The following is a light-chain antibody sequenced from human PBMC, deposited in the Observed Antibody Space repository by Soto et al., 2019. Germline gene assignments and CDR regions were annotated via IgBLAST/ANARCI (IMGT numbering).Light chain of an antibody. V-gene: IGLV2-11*01. CDR3: CSNAGSYEV. CDR1: SSDVGGYNY. Sequence: QSVLTQPRSVSGSPGQSVTISCTGTSSDVGGYNYVSWYQQHPGKAPKGMIYDVSERPSGVPDRFSGSKSGNTASLTISGLQAEDEADYYCCSNAGSYEVFGGGTKLT. J-gene: IGLJ2*01. CDR2: DVS.